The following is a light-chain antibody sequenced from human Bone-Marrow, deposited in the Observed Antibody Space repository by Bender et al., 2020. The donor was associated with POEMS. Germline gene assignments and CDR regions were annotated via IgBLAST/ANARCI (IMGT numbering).Light chain of an antibody. V-gene: IGLV2-14*02. J-gene: IGLJ3*02. CDR2: EVS. CDR1: SSDVGAYNL. Sequence: QSALTQPASVSGSPGQSITISCTGASSDVGAYNLVSWYQQHPGKAPKLMIYEVSKRPSGVSNRFSGSKSGTSASLAITGLRAEDEAQYYCCSYTSSNTWVFGGGTKLTVL. CDR3: CSYTSSNTWV.